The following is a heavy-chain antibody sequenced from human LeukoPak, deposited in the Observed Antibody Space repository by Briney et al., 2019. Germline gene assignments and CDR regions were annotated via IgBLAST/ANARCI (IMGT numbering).Heavy chain of an antibody. J-gene: IGHJ4*02. CDR2: ISSSSSYI. Sequence: GGSLRLSCAASGFTFSSYSMNWVRQAPGKGLEWVSSISSSSSYIYYADSVKGRFTISRDNAKNSLYLQMNSLRAEDTAVYYCASLGSSSPKVDYWGQGTLVTVSS. D-gene: IGHD6-6*01. CDR3: ASLGSSSPKVDY. CDR1: GFTFSSYS. V-gene: IGHV3-21*01.